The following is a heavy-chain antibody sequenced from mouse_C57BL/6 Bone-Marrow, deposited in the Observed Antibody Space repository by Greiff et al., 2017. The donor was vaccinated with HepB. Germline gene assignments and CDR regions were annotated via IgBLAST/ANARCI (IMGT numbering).Heavy chain of an antibody. CDR1: GFNIKDYY. CDR3: ARDYSNAYWYFDV. Sequence: VQLKQSGAELVKPGASVKLSCTASGFNIKDYYMHWVKQRTEQGLEWIGRIDPEDGDTKYAPKFQGKATITADTSSNTAYLQLSSLTSEDTAVYYCARDYSNAYWYFDVWGTGTTVTVSS. D-gene: IGHD2-5*01. CDR2: IDPEDGDT. V-gene: IGHV14-2*01. J-gene: IGHJ1*03.